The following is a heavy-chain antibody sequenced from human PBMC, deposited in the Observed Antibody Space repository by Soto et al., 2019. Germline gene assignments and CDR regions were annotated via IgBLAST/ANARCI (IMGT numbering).Heavy chain of an antibody. D-gene: IGHD2-15*01. CDR2: IYYNGVT. CDR1: GGSIYRSVYY. V-gene: IGHV4-39*01. CDR3: GKVSVGATVNTDSHX. J-gene: IGHJ4*02. Sequence: LSLTCTVSGGSIYRSVYYWCWIRQPPGRGLEWIGNIYYNGVTYSNPSLKSRVTISRDTSQNQFSLKLTSVTAAGTALYYCGKVSVGATVNTDSHXWGPGTLVTVSX.